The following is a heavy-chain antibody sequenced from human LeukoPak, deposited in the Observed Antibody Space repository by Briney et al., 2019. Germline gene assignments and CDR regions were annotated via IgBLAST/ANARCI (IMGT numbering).Heavy chain of an antibody. CDR3: ARYLMLPPHAFDI. J-gene: IGHJ3*02. D-gene: IGHD2-15*01. CDR1: GFTFSIYW. CDR2: IKQDGSEK. V-gene: IGHV3-7*01. Sequence: GGSLRLSCAASGFTFSIYWMSWVRQAPGKGLEWVANIKQDGSEKYYVDSVKGRFTISRDNAKNSLYLQMNSLRAEDTAVYYCARYLMLPPHAFDIWGQGTMVTVSS.